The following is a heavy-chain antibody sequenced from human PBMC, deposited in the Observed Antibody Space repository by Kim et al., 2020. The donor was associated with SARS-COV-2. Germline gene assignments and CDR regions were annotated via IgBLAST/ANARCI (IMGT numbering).Heavy chain of an antibody. V-gene: IGHV4-39*01. Sequence: SETLSLTCIVSGGSINSSSYYWGWIRQPPGKGLEWIGSIYYSGTTYYDPSLKSRVTISVDTSRNHFSLKLTSVTAADTAIYFCARHYRITAWSGEGFDYWGQGTLVTVS. CDR3: ARHYRITAWSGEGFDY. CDR2: IYYSGTT. J-gene: IGHJ4*02. CDR1: GGSINSSSYY. D-gene: IGHD3-16*01.